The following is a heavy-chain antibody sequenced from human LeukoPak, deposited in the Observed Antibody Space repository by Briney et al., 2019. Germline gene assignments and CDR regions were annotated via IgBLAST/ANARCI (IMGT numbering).Heavy chain of an antibody. D-gene: IGHD6-13*01. Sequence: SETLSLTCAVYGGSFSGYYWSWIRQPPGKGLEWIGEINHSGSTNYNPSLKSRVTISVDTSKNQFSLKLSSVTAADTAVYYCARGPSPDVGAAVTHRSEYFQHWGQGTLVTVSS. CDR1: GGSFSGYY. CDR2: INHSGST. CDR3: ARGPSPDVGAAVTHRSEYFQH. J-gene: IGHJ1*01. V-gene: IGHV4-34*01.